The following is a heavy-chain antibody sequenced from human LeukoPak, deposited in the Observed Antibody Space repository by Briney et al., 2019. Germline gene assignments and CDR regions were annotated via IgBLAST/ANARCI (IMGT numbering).Heavy chain of an antibody. D-gene: IGHD2-2*01. CDR3: AKDPGYCSSTSCYGAFDI. CDR2: IRYDGSNK. J-gene: IGHJ3*02. V-gene: IGHV3-30*02. Sequence: GGSLRLSCAASGFTFSTYTMHWVRQAPGKGLEWVAFIRYDGSNKYYADSVKGRFTISRDNSKNTLYLQMNSLRAEDTAVYYCAKDPGYCSSTSCYGAFDIWGQGTMVTVSS. CDR1: GFTFSTYT.